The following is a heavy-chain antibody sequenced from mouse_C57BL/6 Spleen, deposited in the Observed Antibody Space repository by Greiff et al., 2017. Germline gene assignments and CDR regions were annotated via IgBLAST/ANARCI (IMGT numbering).Heavy chain of an antibody. V-gene: IGHV1-15*01. D-gene: IGHD1-1*01. CDR1: GYTFTDYE. CDR3: TRGVTTVASGFAY. Sequence: QVQLKESGAELVRPGASVTLSCKASGYTFTDYEMHWVKQTPVHGLEWIGAIDPETGGTAYNQKFKGKAILTADKSSSTAYMELRSLTSEDSAVYYCTRGVTTVASGFAYWGQGTLVTVSA. CDR2: IDPETGGT. J-gene: IGHJ3*01.